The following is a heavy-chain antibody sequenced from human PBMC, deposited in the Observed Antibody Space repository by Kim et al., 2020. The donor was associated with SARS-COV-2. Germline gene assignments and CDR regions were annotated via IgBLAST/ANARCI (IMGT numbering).Heavy chain of an antibody. V-gene: IGHV1-2*02. D-gene: IGHD3-16*01. CDR3: ARSPLADVGEEGDY. J-gene: IGHJ4*02. Sequence: QKFQGRVTMTRDTSISTAYMELSRLRSDDTAVYYCARSPLADVGEEGDYWGQGTLVTVSS.